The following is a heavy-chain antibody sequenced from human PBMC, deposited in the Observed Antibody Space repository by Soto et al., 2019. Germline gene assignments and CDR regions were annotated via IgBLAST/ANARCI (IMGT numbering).Heavy chain of an antibody. Sequence: QVQLVESGGGVVQPGRSLRLSCAASGFTFSSYAMHWVRQAPGKGLEWVAVISYDGSNKYYADSVKGRFTISRDNSKNTLYLQMNSLRAEDTAVYYCAREGRITMIVVVPRGAFDIWGQGTMVTVSS. J-gene: IGHJ3*02. CDR1: GFTFSSYA. CDR2: ISYDGSNK. D-gene: IGHD3-22*01. V-gene: IGHV3-30-3*01. CDR3: AREGRITMIVVVPRGAFDI.